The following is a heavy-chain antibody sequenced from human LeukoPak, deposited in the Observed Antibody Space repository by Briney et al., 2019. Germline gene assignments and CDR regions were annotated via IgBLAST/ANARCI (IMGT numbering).Heavy chain of an antibody. CDR3: ASKDPYDSSAYLLDY. CDR1: GFTVSSSY. J-gene: IGHJ4*02. V-gene: IGHV3-66*01. D-gene: IGHD3-22*01. Sequence: GGSLRLSCSASGFTVSSSYMSWVRQAPGKGLEWVSIIYSGGSTYYADSVKGRFTISRDSSKNTLYLQMNSLRAEDTAVYYCASKDPYDSSAYLLDYWGQGTLVTVSS. CDR2: IYSGGST.